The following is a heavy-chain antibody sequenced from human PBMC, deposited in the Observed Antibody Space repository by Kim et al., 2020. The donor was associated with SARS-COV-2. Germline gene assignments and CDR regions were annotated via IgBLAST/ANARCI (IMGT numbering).Heavy chain of an antibody. CDR2: ISSSGSTI. CDR3: ARVAAGKWDDAFDI. J-gene: IGHJ3*02. V-gene: IGHV3-48*03. Sequence: GGSLRLSCAASGFTFSSYEMNWVRQAPGKGLEWVSYISSSGSTIYYADSVKGRFTISRDNAKNSLYLQMNSLRAEDTAVYYCARVAAGKWDDAFDIWGQGTMVTVSS. D-gene: IGHD6-13*01. CDR1: GFTFSSYE.